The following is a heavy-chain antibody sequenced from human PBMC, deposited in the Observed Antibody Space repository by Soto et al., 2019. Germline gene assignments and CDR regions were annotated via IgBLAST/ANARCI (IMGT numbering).Heavy chain of an antibody. Sequence: ASVKVSCKASGHTFTSYDINWVRQATGQGLEWMGWMNPNSGNTGYAQKFQGRVTMTRNTSISTAYMELSSLRSEDTAVYYCARARNKGYYYYYYMDVWGKGTTVTVSS. V-gene: IGHV1-8*01. CDR1: GHTFTSYD. J-gene: IGHJ6*03. CDR3: ARARNKGYYYYYYMDV. CDR2: MNPNSGNT.